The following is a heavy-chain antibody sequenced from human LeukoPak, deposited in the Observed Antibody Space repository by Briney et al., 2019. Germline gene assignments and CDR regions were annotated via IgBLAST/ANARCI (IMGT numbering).Heavy chain of an antibody. V-gene: IGHV3-23*01. J-gene: IGHJ3*02. D-gene: IGHD2-8*01. CDR1: GFTLNNYA. Sequence: GGSLRLSCAASGFTLNNYALSWVRQAPGKGLEWVSAITGSGDGTHYADSVKGRFTISRDNSKNTLFLQLNSLRVEDTAVYYCAKRAMYAGAFDIWGQGTVVTVSS. CDR2: ITGSGDGT. CDR3: AKRAMYAGAFDI.